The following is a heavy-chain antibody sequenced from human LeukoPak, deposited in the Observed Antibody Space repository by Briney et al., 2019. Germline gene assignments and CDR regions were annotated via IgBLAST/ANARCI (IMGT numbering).Heavy chain of an antibody. CDR3: ANTPARWLRLEAFDY. CDR2: ISGSGGST. V-gene: IGHV3-23*01. J-gene: IGHJ4*02. Sequence: PGGSLRLSCAASGPTFSSYAMSWVRQTPGKGLEWVSAISGSGGSTYYADSVQGRFTISRDNSMYTLYLQMNSLRAEDTAVYYCANTPARWLRLEAFDYWGRGTLVTVSS. CDR1: GPTFSSYA. D-gene: IGHD2-15*01.